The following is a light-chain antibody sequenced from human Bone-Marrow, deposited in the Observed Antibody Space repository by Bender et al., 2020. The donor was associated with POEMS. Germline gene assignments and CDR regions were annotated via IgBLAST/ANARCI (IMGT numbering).Light chain of an antibody. Sequence: SYEVTQPPAVSVSPGQTARITCSGDVLRKYYAYWYQQKSGQAPVLVINEDKKRPSGIPERFSGSSSGTMATLTITGAQVEDEADYYCQSTDTSGNQLVFGGGTKLTVL. CDR2: EDK. V-gene: IGLV3-10*01. J-gene: IGLJ2*01. CDR1: VLRKYY. CDR3: QSTDTSGNQLV.